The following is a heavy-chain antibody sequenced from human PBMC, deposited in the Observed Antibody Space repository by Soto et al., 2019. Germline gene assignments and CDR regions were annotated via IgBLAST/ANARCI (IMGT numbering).Heavy chain of an antibody. Sequence: QVQLVESGGGLVKPGGSLRLSCAASGFTFSDYYMSWIRQAPGKGLEWVSYMSTSSSYTKYADSVKGRFTISRDNAKNSLYLQMNSLRAEDTAVYYCARASGLWVGDVDYWGQGTLVTVSS. CDR3: ARASGLWVGDVDY. CDR1: GFTFSDYY. CDR2: MSTSSSYT. D-gene: IGHD3-10*01. J-gene: IGHJ4*02. V-gene: IGHV3-11*05.